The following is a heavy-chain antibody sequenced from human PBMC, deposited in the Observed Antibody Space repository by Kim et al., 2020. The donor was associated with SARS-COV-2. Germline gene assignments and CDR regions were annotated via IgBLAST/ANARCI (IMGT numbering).Heavy chain of an antibody. CDR3: ASYVVAAGRKIDS. CDR1: GFTFSAYA. V-gene: IGHV3-23*01. D-gene: IGHD2-2*01. CDR2: IGPGADT. Sequence: GGSLRLSCAASGFTFSAYAMTWVRQAPGKGLEWVSAIGPGADTHSPDSARGRFTISRDNSKSTLYQQMVSLRTEDTAVYYCASYVVAAGRKIDSWGQGTLVTVPS. J-gene: IGHJ4*02.